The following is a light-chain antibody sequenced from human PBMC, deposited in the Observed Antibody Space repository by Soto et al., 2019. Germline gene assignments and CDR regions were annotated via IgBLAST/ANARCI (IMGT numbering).Light chain of an antibody. J-gene: IGLJ1*01. CDR1: SSNIAFNP. CDR3: ATWDTILNGFV. Sequence: QSVLTQPPSASGTPGQRVTISCPGSSSNIAFNPVVWYQHLPGTAPKVLVYENNRRPSGVPDRFSGSKSGTSASLAISWLQSEDEAAYFCATWDTILNGFVFGTGTKVTVL. CDR2: ENN. V-gene: IGLV1-44*01.